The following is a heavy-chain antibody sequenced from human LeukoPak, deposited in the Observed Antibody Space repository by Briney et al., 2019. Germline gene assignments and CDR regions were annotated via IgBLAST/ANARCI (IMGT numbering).Heavy chain of an antibody. Sequence: GRSLRLSCAASGFTFSTYFMHWVRQAPGKGLESVAYINKDGSDKYYVDSVKGRFTVSRDNAKNSLYLQMNSLRAEDTAVYYCARDAGYGGNSDYWGQGTLVTVSS. CDR3: ARDAGYGGNSDY. J-gene: IGHJ4*02. CDR1: GFTFSTYF. D-gene: IGHD4-23*01. CDR2: INKDGSDK. V-gene: IGHV3-7*01.